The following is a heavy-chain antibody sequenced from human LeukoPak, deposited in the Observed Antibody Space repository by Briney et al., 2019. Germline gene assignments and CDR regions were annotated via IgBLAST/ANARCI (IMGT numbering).Heavy chain of an antibody. D-gene: IGHD1-26*01. Sequence: SETLSLTCTVSGGSISSYYWSWIRQPPGKGLAWIGYIYYSGSTNYNPSLKSRVTISVDTSKNQFSLKLSSVTAADTAVYYCARDSAGVVGAIYFDYWGQGTLVTVSS. CDR2: IYYSGST. V-gene: IGHV4-59*01. J-gene: IGHJ4*02. CDR1: GGSISSYY. CDR3: ARDSAGVVGAIYFDY.